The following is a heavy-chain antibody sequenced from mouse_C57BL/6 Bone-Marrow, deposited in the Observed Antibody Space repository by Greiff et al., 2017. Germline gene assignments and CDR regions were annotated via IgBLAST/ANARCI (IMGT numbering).Heavy chain of an antibody. J-gene: IGHJ4*01. Sequence: VQLQQSDAELVKPGASVKISCKVSGYTFTDYTIHWMKQRPEQGLEWIGNIYPKDGGTKYKKKFKGKATLTADKSSSTAYMQLNSLTSEDSAVYFCARPHSNYAMDYWGQGTSVTVSS. CDR1: GYTFTDYT. D-gene: IGHD2-5*01. CDR2: IYPKDGGT. CDR3: ARPHSNYAMDY. V-gene: IGHV1-78*01.